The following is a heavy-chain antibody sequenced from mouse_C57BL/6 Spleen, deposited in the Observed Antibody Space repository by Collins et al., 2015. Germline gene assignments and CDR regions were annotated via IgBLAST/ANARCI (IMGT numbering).Heavy chain of an antibody. V-gene: IGHV1-9*01. CDR3: ARGYYYGSSYFDV. CDR2: ILPGGGST. CDR1: GYTFSSYW. D-gene: IGHD1-1*01. Sequence: QVQLQQSGAELMKPGASVKISCKATGYTFSSYWIEWVKQRPGHGLEWIGEILPGGGSTNYNEKFKGKATFTADTSSNTAYMQLSSLTSEDSAVYYCARGYYYGSSYFDVWGAGTTVTVSS. J-gene: IGHJ1*01.